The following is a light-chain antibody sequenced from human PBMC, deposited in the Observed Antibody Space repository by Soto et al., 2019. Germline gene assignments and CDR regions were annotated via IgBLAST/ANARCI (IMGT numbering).Light chain of an antibody. V-gene: IGLV2-14*01. J-gene: IGLJ2*01. CDR2: GVS. CDR1: SSDVGGYNY. CDR3: GSYASVSRLVL. Sequence: QSALTQPASVSGSPGQSITISCTGTSSDVGGYNYVSWYQQYPGKAPKLMIYGVSNRPSGVSNRFSGSKSGNTASLTISVLQAEDEADYYCGSYASVSRLVLFGVGTKGTVL.